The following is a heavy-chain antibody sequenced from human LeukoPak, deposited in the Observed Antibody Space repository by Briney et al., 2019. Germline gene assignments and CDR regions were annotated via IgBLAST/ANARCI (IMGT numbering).Heavy chain of an antibody. J-gene: IGHJ4*02. D-gene: IGHD6-13*01. CDR1: GGSISSGGYY. CDR2: INHSGST. V-gene: IGHV4-39*07. CDR3: ASIAAAGAYFDY. Sequence: SSETLSLTCTVSGGSISSGGYYWSWIRQPPGKGLEWIGEINHSGSTNYNPSLKSRVTISVDTSKNQFSLKLSSVTAADTAVYYCASIAAAGAYFDYWGQGTLVTVSS.